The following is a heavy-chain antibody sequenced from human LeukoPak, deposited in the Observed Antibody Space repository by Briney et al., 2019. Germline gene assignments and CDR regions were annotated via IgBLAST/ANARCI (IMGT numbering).Heavy chain of an antibody. V-gene: IGHV5-51*01. CDR1: TYSFTTYW. CDR3: ARQTGYHYGMDV. J-gene: IGHJ6*02. Sequence: GQSLKISCKGSTYSFTTYWIGWVRQKPGRGLEWMGIIYPSDSDTRYNPSFQGQVTISVDKSITTAYLQWSSLRSSDAAIYYCARQTGYHYGMDVGCQGTTVTVSS. CDR2: IYPSDSDT.